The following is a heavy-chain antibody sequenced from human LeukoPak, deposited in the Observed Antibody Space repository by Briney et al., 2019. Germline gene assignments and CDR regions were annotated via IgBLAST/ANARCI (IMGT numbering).Heavy chain of an antibody. D-gene: IGHD4-23*01. CDR1: GFTFSSYG. CDR3: GKDGDYGGNYGMDV. Sequence: PGRSLRLSCAASGFTFSSYGMHWVRQAPGKGLEWVAVISYDGSNKYYADSVKGRFTISRDNSKNTLYLQMNSLRAEDTAVYYCGKDGDYGGNYGMDVWGQGTTVTVSS. J-gene: IGHJ6*02. CDR2: ISYDGSNK. V-gene: IGHV3-30*18.